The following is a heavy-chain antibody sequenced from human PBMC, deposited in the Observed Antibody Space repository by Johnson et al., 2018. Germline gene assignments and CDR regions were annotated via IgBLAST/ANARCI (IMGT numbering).Heavy chain of an antibody. CDR2: IYHSGNS. CDR1: GGSINSNNW. Sequence: QVQLQESGPGLVKPSGTLSLTCAVSGGSINSNNWWSWVRQPPGKGLEWVGEIYHSGNSNYNPSPKRRVTISVDKTRNQFSLRRTSVTAADTAVYYCARDLVYYYYMDVWGKGTTVIVSS. V-gene: IGHV4-4*02. CDR3: ARDLVYYYYMDV. J-gene: IGHJ6*03.